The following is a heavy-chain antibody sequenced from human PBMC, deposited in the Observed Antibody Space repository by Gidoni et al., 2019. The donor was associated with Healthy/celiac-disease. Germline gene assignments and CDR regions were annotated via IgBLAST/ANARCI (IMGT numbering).Heavy chain of an antibody. D-gene: IGHD6-19*01. CDR1: GFTFSSYA. CDR3: ARGLEQWLVGSWFDP. V-gene: IGHV3-64*01. J-gene: IGHJ5*02. Sequence: EVQLVESGGGLVQPGGSLALSCAASGFTFSSYAMHWVRQAPGKGLEYVSAISSNGGSTYYANSVKGRFTISRDNSKNTLYLQMGSLRAEDMAVYYCARGLEQWLVGSWFDPWGQGTLVTVSS. CDR2: ISSNGGST.